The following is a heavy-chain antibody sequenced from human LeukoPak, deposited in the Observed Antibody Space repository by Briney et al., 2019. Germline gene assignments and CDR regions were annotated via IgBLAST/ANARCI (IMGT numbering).Heavy chain of an antibody. CDR1: GFTFSDYY. D-gene: IGHD3-10*01. CDR2: ISSSSSYT. V-gene: IGHV3-11*06. CDR3: ARVGGSGSYYPFDY. Sequence: AGGSLRLSCAASGFTFSDYYMSWIRQAPGKGLEWVPYISSSSSYTNYADSVKGRFTISRDNAKNSLYLQMNSLRAEDTAVYYCARVGGSGSYYPFDYWGQGTLVTVSS. J-gene: IGHJ4*02.